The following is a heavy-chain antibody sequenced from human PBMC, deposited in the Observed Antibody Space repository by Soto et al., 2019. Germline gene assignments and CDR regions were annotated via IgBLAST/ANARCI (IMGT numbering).Heavy chain of an antibody. CDR1: GGSISSFTYY. V-gene: IGHV4-39*01. J-gene: IGHJ5*02. CDR2: VYYNENT. D-gene: IGHD3-10*01. CDR3: ARRERYYGSPGWYDP. Sequence: SETLSLTCSVSGGSISSFTYYWGWIRQPTGKGLEWIGTVYYNENTYYNPSIKSRVTINVDTAKNQFSLNLRSVTAADTAMYFRARRERYYGSPGWYDPWGPGTLGTVSS.